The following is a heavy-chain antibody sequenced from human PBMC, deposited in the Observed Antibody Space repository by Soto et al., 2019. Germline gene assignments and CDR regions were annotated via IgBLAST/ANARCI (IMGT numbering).Heavy chain of an antibody. CDR3: ASYHSAGGMDV. CDR1: GYTFTDYW. D-gene: IGHD2-2*01. V-gene: IGHV1-2*02. CDR2: INPKIGDT. J-gene: IGHJ6*02. Sequence: ASVKVSCKASGYTFTDYWMHWVRQAPGQGLEWMGWINPKIGDTNYAQHFQDRVTMTRDTSISTAYLQWSSLKASDTAMYYCASYHSAGGMDVWGQGTTVTVS.